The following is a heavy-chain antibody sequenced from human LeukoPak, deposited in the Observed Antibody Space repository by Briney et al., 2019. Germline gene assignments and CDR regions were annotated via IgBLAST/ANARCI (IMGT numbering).Heavy chain of an antibody. V-gene: IGHV4-34*01. Sequence: SETLSLTCAVYGGSFSGYYWSWIRQPPGKGLEWIGEINHSGSTNYNPSLKSRVTISVDTSKNQFSLKLSSVTAADTAVYYCAREYNAFDIWGQGTMVTVSS. CDR2: INHSGST. CDR1: GGSFSGYY. D-gene: IGHD5-18*01. CDR3: AREYNAFDI. J-gene: IGHJ3*02.